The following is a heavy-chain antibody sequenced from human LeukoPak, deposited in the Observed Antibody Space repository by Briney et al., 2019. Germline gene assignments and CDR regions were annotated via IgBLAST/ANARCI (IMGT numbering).Heavy chain of an antibody. CDR3: ASAGNVYYFDF. J-gene: IGHJ4*02. V-gene: IGHV4-59*01. D-gene: IGHD2-8*01. CDR1: GGSISSYY. CDR2: IYYSGST. Sequence: SETLSLTCTVSGGSISSYYWSWIRQPPGKGLEWIGYIYYSGSTNYNPSLKSRVTISVDTSKNQFSLKLSSVTAADTAVYFCASAGNVYYFDFWGQGTLVTVSS.